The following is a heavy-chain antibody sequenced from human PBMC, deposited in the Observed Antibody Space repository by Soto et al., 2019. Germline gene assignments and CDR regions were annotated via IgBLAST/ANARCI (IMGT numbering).Heavy chain of an antibody. V-gene: IGHV4-38-2*01. D-gene: IGHD3-22*01. Sequence: SETRSRTCAVYGYPIYSGCYLGWIRQPPRXGLWRRGSHCHSAGTYYTPSLQSRFPISLDTSENQFSLKQSSVTAAYTAVYYCASETDHTGTYSYDSSGFDYWGQETLVTVSS. J-gene: IGHJ4*02. CDR1: GYPIYSGCY. CDR3: ASETDHTGTYSYDSSGFDY. CDR2: HCHSAGT.